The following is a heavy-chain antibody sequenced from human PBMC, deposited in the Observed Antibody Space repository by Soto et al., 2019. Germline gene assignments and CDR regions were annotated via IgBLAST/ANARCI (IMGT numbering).Heavy chain of an antibody. J-gene: IGHJ5*02. Sequence: QVQLVQSGAEVKKPGASVKVSCKASGYTFTGYYMHWVRQAPGQGLEWMGWINPNSGGTNYAQKFQGWVTMTRDTSISTAYMELSRLRSDDTAVYYCARGILSYCSGGSCYNWFDPWGQGTLVTVSS. CDR3: ARGILSYCSGGSCYNWFDP. V-gene: IGHV1-2*04. CDR1: GYTFTGYY. D-gene: IGHD2-15*01. CDR2: INPNSGGT.